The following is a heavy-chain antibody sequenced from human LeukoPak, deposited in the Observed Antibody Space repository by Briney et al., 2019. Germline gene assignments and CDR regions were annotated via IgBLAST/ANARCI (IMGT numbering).Heavy chain of an antibody. J-gene: IGHJ5*02. CDR2: IYWNDDK. D-gene: IGHD3-22*01. CDR3: AHLDYYDSSGYYSNLHNWFDP. V-gene: IGHV2-5*01. Sequence: SGPTLVNPTQTLTLTCTFSGFSLSTSGVGVGWIRQPPGKALEWLALIYWNDDKRYSPSLKSRLTITKDTSKNQVVLTMTNMDPVDTATYYCAHLDYYDSSGYYSNLHNWFDPWGQGTLVTVSS. CDR1: GFSLSTSGVG.